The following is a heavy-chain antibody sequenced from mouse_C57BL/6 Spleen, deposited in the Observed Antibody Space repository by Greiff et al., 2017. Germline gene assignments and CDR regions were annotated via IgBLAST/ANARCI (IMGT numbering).Heavy chain of an antibody. CDR3: ARRFTTDYAMDY. Sequence: EVQGVESGGDLVKPGGSLKLSCAASGFTFSSYGMSWVRQTPDKRLEWVATISSGGSYTYYPDSVKGRFTISRDNAKNTLYLQMSSLKSEDTAVYYCARRFTTDYAMDYWGQGTSVTVSS. J-gene: IGHJ4*01. D-gene: IGHD1-1*01. CDR2: ISSGGSYT. CDR1: GFTFSSYG. V-gene: IGHV5-6*01.